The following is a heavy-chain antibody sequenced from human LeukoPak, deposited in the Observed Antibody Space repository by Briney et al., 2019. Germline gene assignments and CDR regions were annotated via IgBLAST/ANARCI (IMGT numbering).Heavy chain of an antibody. CDR1: GGSISGFC. V-gene: IGHV4-59*01. D-gene: IGHD3/OR15-3a*01. CDR3: ARVPGLDMYYFDY. J-gene: IGHJ4*02. Sequence: SETLSLTCTVSGGSISGFCWSWIRQPPGKGLEWIGYIYYSGSTNYNPSLKSRVTISVDTSKNQFSLKLSSVTAADTAAYYCARVPGLDMYYFDYWGQGSLVTVSS. CDR2: IYYSGST.